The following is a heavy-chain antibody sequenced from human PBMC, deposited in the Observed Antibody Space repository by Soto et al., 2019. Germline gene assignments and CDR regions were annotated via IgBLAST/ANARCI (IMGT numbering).Heavy chain of an antibody. Sequence: ASVKVSGKASGCTVSSFGISWVRQAPGQGLEWMGGIIPVFGRPNYAQRFRGRLTITADESTNTGYMELIDLTSEDTAVYYCAREGSGYNFWGQGTQVTVSS. D-gene: IGHD5-12*01. J-gene: IGHJ1*01. CDR1: GCTVSSFG. V-gene: IGHV1-69*13. CDR3: AREGSGYNF. CDR2: IIPVFGRP.